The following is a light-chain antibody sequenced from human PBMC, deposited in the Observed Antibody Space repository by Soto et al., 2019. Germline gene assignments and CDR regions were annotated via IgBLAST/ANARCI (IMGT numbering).Light chain of an antibody. CDR3: FSYAGAGTFV. CDR2: EVN. Sequence: QSVLTQPASVSGSPGQSITISCTGTSSDIGNYNLVSWFQQRPGKAPKLFIYEVNRRPSGVSDRLSGSKSANTASLTISGLQAEDEADYYCFSYAGAGTFVFGTGTKVTVL. J-gene: IGLJ1*01. V-gene: IGLV2-23*02. CDR1: SSDIGNYNL.